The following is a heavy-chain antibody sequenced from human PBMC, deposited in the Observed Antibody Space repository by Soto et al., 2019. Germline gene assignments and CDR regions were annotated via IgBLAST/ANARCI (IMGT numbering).Heavy chain of an antibody. CDR3: ARVQPGITTTGGGRIDR. CDR1: GFTFSTHA. CDR2: VSFDGSNK. J-gene: IGHJ5*02. D-gene: IGHD1-20*01. Sequence: QVQLVESGGGVVQPGRSLRLSCAASGFTFSTHAMHWVRQAPGKGLECVAIVSFDGSNKYYADSVKGRFTISRDNSKNTLYLQISGLTLEVTAVYYCARVQPGITTTGGGRIDRWGQGTLVTVSS. V-gene: IGHV3-30-3*01.